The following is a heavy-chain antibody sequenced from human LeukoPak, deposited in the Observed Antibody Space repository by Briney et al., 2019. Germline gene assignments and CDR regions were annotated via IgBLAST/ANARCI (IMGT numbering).Heavy chain of an antibody. J-gene: IGHJ4*02. Sequence: PGGSLRLSCAASGFTFSDYYMSWIRQAPGKGLEWVSYISSSGNTIYYADSVKGRFTISRDNAKNSLYLQMNSLRAEDTAVYYCARDRSSWSSYFDYWGQGTLVTVSS. CDR2: ISSSGNTI. CDR3: ARDRSSWSSYFDY. V-gene: IGHV3-11*01. CDR1: GFTFSDYY. D-gene: IGHD6-13*01.